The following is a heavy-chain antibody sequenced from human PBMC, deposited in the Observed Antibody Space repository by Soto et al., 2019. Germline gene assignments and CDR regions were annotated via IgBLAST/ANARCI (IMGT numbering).Heavy chain of an antibody. V-gene: IGHV1-18*04. J-gene: IGHJ6*02. CDR2: ISAHNRNT. CDR1: GYTFSDYG. CDR3: ARVFTMLRERGRDV. D-gene: IGHD3-10*01. Sequence: QVQLMQPGGEVKKPGASVKISCQASGYTFSDYGINWVRQAPGQGLEWMGWISAHNRNTNYAQNLQGRVTMTIDSSTTTAYMELRSLTSDDTAVCYCARVFTMLRERGRDVWGQGTTVTVSS.